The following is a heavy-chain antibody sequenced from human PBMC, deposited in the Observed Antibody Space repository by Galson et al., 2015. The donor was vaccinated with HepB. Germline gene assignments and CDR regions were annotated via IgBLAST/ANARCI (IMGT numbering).Heavy chain of an antibody. V-gene: IGHV1-69*13. D-gene: IGHD6-6*01. CDR2: IIPIFGTA. Sequence: SVKVSCKASGGTFSSYAISWVRQAPGQGLEWMGGIIPIFGTANYAQKFQGRVTITADESTSTAYMELGSLRSEDTAVYYCARGVAARPSYYYYYMGVWGKGTTVTVSS. CDR1: GGTFSSYA. J-gene: IGHJ6*03. CDR3: ARGVAARPSYYYYYMGV.